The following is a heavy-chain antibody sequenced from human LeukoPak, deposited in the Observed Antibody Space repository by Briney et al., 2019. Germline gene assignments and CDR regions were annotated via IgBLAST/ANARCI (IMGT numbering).Heavy chain of an antibody. CDR2: INHSEST. CDR3: ARGGYSYGYGGGY. Sequence: PSETLSLTCAVYGGSSSGYYWSWIRQPPGKGLEWIGEINHSESTNYNPSLKSRVTISVDTSKNQFSLKLSSVTAADTAVYYCARGGYSYGYGGGYWGQGTLVTVSS. D-gene: IGHD5-18*01. CDR1: GGSSSGYY. J-gene: IGHJ4*02. V-gene: IGHV4-34*01.